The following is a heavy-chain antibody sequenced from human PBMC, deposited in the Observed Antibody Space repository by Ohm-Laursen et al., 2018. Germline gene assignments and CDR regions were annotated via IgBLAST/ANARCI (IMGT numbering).Heavy chain of an antibody. CDR2: IYYSGTT. J-gene: IGHJ4*02. CDR3: ASHNFDSSGYYSPPRY. CDR1: GDSITSGAYY. Sequence: SDTLSLTCSVSGDSITSGAYYWSWNRQHPGKGLEWIGYIYYSGTTNYNPSLKSRVTISLNTSKNQFSLKLSSVTAADTAVYYCASHNFDSSGYYSPPRYWGQGTLVTVSS. D-gene: IGHD3-22*01. V-gene: IGHV4-61*08.